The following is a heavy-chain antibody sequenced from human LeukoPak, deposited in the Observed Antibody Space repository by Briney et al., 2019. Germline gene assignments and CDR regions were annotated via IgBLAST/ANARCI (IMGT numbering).Heavy chain of an antibody. J-gene: IGHJ5*02. D-gene: IGHD3-22*01. CDR2: IYSSGST. V-gene: IGHV4-4*07. Sequence: SETLSLTCTVSGGSISSYYWSWIRQPAGKGLEWIGHIYSSGSTYYNPSLKSRVTISVDTSKNQFSLKLSSVTAADTAVYYCARAPRITMIVVVITNGWFDPWGQGTLVTVSS. CDR3: ARAPRITMIVVVITNGWFDP. CDR1: GGSISSYY.